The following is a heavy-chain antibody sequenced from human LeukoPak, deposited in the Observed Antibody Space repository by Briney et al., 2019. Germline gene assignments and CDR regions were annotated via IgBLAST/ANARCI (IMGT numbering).Heavy chain of an antibody. D-gene: IGHD2-2*01. V-gene: IGHV3-23*01. CDR2: ISGSGGST. CDR3: ARDRGMIDSSRYFQH. J-gene: IGHJ1*01. CDR1: GFTFSSYA. Sequence: GGSLRLSCAASGFTFSSYAMSWVRQAPGKGLEWVSAISGSGGSTYYADSVKGRFTISRDNAKNSLYLQMNSLRAEDTAVYYCARDRGMIDSSRYFQHWGQGTLVTVSS.